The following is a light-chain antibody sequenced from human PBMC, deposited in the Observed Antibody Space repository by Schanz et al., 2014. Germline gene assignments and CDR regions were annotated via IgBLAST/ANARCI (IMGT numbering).Light chain of an antibody. CDR2: EVS. J-gene: IGLJ3*02. Sequence: QSALTQPPSASGSPGQSVAISCTGTSSDVGGNNHVSWYQQHPGKAPKLLIYEVSKRPSGVPDRFSGSKSGNTASLTISGLQTEDEADYYCCSYAGSSTWVFGGGTKVTVL. CDR1: SSDVGGNNH. V-gene: IGLV2-8*01. CDR3: CSYAGSSTWV.